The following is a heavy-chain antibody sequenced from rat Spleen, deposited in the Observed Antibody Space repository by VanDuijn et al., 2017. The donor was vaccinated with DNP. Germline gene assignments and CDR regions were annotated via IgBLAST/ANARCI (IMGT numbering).Heavy chain of an antibody. CDR2: INYDGGST. V-gene: IGHV5-20*01. Sequence: EVQLVESGGGLVQPGRSLKLSCAASGFTFGDYYMAWVRRAPAKGLEWVASINYDGGSTYYRDSVKGRFTISRDNAKSSLYLQMDSLRSEDTATYYCTTLNYGNYDYWGQGVMVTVSS. CDR1: GFTFGDYY. D-gene: IGHD1-3*01. J-gene: IGHJ2*01. CDR3: TTLNYGNYDY.